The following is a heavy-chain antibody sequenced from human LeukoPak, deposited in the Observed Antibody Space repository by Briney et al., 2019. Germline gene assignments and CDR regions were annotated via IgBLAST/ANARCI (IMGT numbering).Heavy chain of an antibody. D-gene: IGHD6-19*01. CDR1: GSSFSNHY. CDR2: INEDGSNK. CDR3: TRVIVAVPGYFDYFDF. V-gene: IGHV3-7*01. J-gene: IGHJ4*02. Sequence: GGSLRLSCAASGSSFSNHYMRWIRQAPGKGLEWVANINEDGSNKWHLGSVKGRFTVSRDNARNALYLQTNSLRVEDTAVYYCTRVIVAVPGYFDYFDFWGQGALVTVSS.